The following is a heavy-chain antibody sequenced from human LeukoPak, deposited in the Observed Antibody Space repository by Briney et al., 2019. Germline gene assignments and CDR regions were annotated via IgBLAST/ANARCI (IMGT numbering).Heavy chain of an antibody. CDR3: ARGPSGDRGIDY. J-gene: IGHJ4*02. D-gene: IGHD3-10*01. Sequence: SETLSFTCTVSGGSISSGSYYWSWIRQPAGKGLEWIGRIYTSGSTNYNPSLKSRVTISVDRSKNQFSLKLSSVTAADTAVYYCARGPSGDRGIDYWGQGTLVTVSS. CDR1: GGSISSGSYY. CDR2: IYTSGST. V-gene: IGHV4-61*02.